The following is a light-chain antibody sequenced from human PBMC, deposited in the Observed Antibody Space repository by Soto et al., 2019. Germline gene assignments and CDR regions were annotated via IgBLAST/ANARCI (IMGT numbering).Light chain of an antibody. CDR2: EVY. CDR3: SSYAGTNRV. J-gene: IGLJ1*01. Sequence: QSALTQPPSASGSPGQSVTISCTGTSRDVGSYNYVSWYQQHPGKAPKLMIYEVYKRPSGVPDRFSGSKSGNTASLTVSGPQAEDEADYYCSSYAGTNRVFGTGTKLTVL. CDR1: SRDVGSYNY. V-gene: IGLV2-8*01.